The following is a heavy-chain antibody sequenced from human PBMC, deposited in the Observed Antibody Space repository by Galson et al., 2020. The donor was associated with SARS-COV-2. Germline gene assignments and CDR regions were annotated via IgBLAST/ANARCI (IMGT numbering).Heavy chain of an antibody. CDR3: ARAGYSSSWTLGDAVDG. CDR1: GFTFSNFG. V-gene: IGHV3-30*03. Sequence: QAGGSLRLSCAASGFTFSNFGMHWVRQAPGKGLEWVAVISTDGNNKYDSDSVKGRFTISRDNSNNTLYLQMNSLRPEDTAVYFCARAGYSSSWTLGDAVDGWGQGTLVTVSS. D-gene: IGHD6-13*01. J-gene: IGHJ3*01. CDR2: ISTDGNNK.